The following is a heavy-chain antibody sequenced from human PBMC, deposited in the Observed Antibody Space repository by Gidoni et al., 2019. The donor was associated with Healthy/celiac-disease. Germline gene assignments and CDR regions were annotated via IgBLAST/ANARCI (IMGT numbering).Heavy chain of an antibody. V-gene: IGHV1-3*01. Sequence: QVQLVQSGAEVKKPGASVKVSCKASGYTFTSYAMHWVRQAPGQRLEWMGWINAGNGNTKYSQKFQGRVTITRDTSASTAYMELSSLRSEDTAVYYCARAPPGAQNWFDPWGQGTLVTVSS. D-gene: IGHD3-10*01. CDR2: INAGNGNT. CDR1: GYTFTSYA. CDR3: ARAPPGAQNWFDP. J-gene: IGHJ5*02.